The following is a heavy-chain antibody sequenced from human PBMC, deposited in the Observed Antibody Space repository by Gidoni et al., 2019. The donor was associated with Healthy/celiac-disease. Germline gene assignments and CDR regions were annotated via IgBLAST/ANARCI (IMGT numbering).Heavy chain of an antibody. J-gene: IGHJ6*02. V-gene: IGHV3-30*18. CDR3: AKDRATKTNYYYYGMDV. Sequence: QVQLVESGGGVVQPGRSRRLSCAASGFTFSSYGMHWVRQAPGKGLEWVAVISYDGSNKYYADSVKGRFTISRDNSKNTLYLQMNSLRAEDTAVYYCAKDRATKTNYYYYGMDVWGQGTTVTVSS. CDR2: ISYDGSNK. D-gene: IGHD1-1*01. CDR1: GFTFSSYG.